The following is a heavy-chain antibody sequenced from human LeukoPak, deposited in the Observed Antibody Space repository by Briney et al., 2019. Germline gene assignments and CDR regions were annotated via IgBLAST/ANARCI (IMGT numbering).Heavy chain of an antibody. CDR1: GFGFTSYW. V-gene: IGHV5-10-1*01. J-gene: IGHJ4*02. CDR3: ARHEGYSSSAEVY. CDR2: IDPSDAYT. D-gene: IGHD6-13*01. Sequence: GESLKISCRGSGFGFTSYWISWVRQMPGKGLEWMGRIDPSDAYTNYSPSFQGHVTISSDKSIKTAYLQWSSLMASDTAMYYCARHEGYSSSAEVYWGQGTLVTVSS.